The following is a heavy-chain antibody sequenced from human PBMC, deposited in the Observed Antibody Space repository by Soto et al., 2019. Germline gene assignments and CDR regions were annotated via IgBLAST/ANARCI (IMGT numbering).Heavy chain of an antibody. Sequence: GGSLRLSCAASGFTFNIYALHWVRQAPGKGLEWVAVISFDGTKKYYSDSVKGRFTISRDNLKNTLYLQMNNLRVEDAALYFCAREDDYGYRYINHGLDVWGQGXTVTVSS. J-gene: IGHJ6*02. V-gene: IGHV3-30-3*01. CDR3: AREDDYGYRYINHGLDV. CDR2: ISFDGTKK. CDR1: GFTFNIYA. D-gene: IGHD4-17*01.